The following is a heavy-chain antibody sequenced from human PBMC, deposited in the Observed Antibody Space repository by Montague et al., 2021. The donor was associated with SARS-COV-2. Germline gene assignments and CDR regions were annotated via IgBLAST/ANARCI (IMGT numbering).Heavy chain of an antibody. D-gene: IGHD3-10*01. Sequence: SETLSLTCAVYGGSFSGYYWSWIRQPPGKGLEWIGEINHSGSTNYNPSLKSRVTISVDTSKNQFSLKLSSVTAADTAVYYCARGSMVRGGKVYYGVDVWGQGTTVTVSS. CDR2: INHSGST. V-gene: IGHV4-34*01. CDR1: GGSFSGYY. J-gene: IGHJ6*02. CDR3: ARGSMVRGGKVYYGVDV.